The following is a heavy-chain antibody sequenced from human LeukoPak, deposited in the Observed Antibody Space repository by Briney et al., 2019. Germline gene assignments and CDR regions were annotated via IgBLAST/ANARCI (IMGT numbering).Heavy chain of an antibody. CDR1: GFTFSTYA. J-gene: IGHJ4*02. V-gene: IGHV3-23*01. CDR3: AKGDYSNFHLFDY. Sequence: PGGSLRLSCAASGFTFSTYAMNWVRQAPGKGLEWVSTISGSGGTTYYADSVKGRFTISRDNSKNTLYLQMNSLRAEDTALYYCAKGDYSNFHLFDYWGQGTLVTVSS. CDR2: ISGSGGTT. D-gene: IGHD4-11*01.